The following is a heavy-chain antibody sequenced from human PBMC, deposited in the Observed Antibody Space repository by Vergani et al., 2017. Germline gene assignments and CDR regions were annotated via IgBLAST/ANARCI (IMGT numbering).Heavy chain of an antibody. V-gene: IGHV4-61*02. CDR1: GDSISSGIYY. D-gene: IGHD2-15*01. Sequence: QVQLQESGPGLVKPSQTLSLTCTVSGDSISSGIYYWSWIRQPAGKGLEWIGRIHPSGSTNYNPSLKSGVTMSLDTSKNQFSLSLRSVTAADTAVYYCARWRVGDQGYGYWGQGTLVTVSS. CDR3: ARWRVGDQGYGY. CDR2: IHPSGST. J-gene: IGHJ4*02.